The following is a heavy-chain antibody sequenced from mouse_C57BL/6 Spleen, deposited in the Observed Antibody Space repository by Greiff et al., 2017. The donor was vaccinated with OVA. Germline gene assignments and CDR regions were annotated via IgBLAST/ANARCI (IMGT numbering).Heavy chain of an antibody. V-gene: IGHV5-6*01. CDR2: ISSGGSYT. CDR1: GFTFSSYG. Sequence: VQLQQSGGDLVKPGGSLKLSCAASGFTFSSYGMSWVRQTPDKRLEWVATISSGGSYTYYPDSVKGRFTISRDNAKNTLYLQMSSLKSEDTASDYWARLGDGYYAMDYWGQGTSVTVSS. D-gene: IGHD2-3*01. CDR3: ARLGDGYYAMDY. J-gene: IGHJ4*01.